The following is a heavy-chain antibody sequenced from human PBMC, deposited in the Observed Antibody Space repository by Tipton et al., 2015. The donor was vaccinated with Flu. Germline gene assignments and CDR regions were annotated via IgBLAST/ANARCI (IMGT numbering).Heavy chain of an antibody. CDR3: ARDILTYYYDSSGYSVDY. D-gene: IGHD3-22*01. Sequence: SLRLSCAASGFTFSSYAMHWVRQAPGKGLEWVAVISYDGSNKYYADSVKGRFTISRDNSKNTLYLQMNSLRAEDTAVYYCARDILTYYYDSSGYSVDYWGQGTLVTVSP. CDR2: ISYDGSNK. J-gene: IGHJ4*02. CDR1: GFTFSSYA. V-gene: IGHV3-30-3*01.